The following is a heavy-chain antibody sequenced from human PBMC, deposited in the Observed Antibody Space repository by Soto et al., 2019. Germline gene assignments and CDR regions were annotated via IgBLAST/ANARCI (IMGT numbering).Heavy chain of an antibody. D-gene: IGHD5-18*01. V-gene: IGHV3-21*04. CDR2: ISSSSSYI. CDR1: GFTFSSYS. Sequence: GGSLRLSCASSGFTFSSYSMNCVRQAPGKWLEWVSSISSSSSYIYYADSVKGRFTISRDDSKNTVSLQMNSLRPEDTAVYYCAKDRDSYGPLYYFDAWGQGTLVTVSS. CDR3: AKDRDSYGPLYYFDA. J-gene: IGHJ4*02.